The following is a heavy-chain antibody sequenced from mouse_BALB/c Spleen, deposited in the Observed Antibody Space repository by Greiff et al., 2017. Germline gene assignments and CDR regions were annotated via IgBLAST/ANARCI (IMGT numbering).Heavy chain of an antibody. CDR2: IDPFNGGT. Sequence: EVQLQQSGPELMKPGASVKISCKASGYSFTSYYMHWVKQSHGKSLEWIGYIDPFNGGTSYNQKFKGKATLTVDKSSSTAYMHLSSLTSEDSAVYYCASYDYYAMDYGGQGTSVTVSS. V-gene: IGHV1S135*01. J-gene: IGHJ4*01. CDR1: GYSFTSYY. CDR3: ASYDYYAMDY.